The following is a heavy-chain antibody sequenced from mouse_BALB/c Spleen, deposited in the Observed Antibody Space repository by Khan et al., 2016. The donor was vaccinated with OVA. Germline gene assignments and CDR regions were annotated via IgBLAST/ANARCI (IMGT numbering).Heavy chain of an antibody. CDR1: GYSITSEYA. V-gene: IGHV3-2*02. CDR3: ARSVYYFYAYAMDY. CDR2: ISYSGST. Sequence: EVQLVESGPGLVKPSQSLSLTCTVTGYSITSEYAWNWIRQFPGNKLEWMGYISYSGSTNYNPSLKSRISVTRDTSKNQFFLQLNSVTTEDTATYDCARSVYYFYAYAMDYWGQGTSVTVSS. J-gene: IGHJ4*01. D-gene: IGHD2-2*01.